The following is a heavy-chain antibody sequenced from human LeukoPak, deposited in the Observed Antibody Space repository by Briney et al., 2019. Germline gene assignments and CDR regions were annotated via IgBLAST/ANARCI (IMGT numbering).Heavy chain of an antibody. Sequence: SETLSLTCTVSGGSISGHYWTWVRQPPGEGLEWIGQIHYSGKADYNPSLRSRITISVDTSKNQMSLKVTSVTAADTAVYYCARYGVDYDMDVWGQGTTVTVS. V-gene: IGHV4-59*11. CDR2: IHYSGKA. CDR1: GGSISGHY. D-gene: IGHD3-10*01. J-gene: IGHJ6*02. CDR3: ARYGVDYDMDV.